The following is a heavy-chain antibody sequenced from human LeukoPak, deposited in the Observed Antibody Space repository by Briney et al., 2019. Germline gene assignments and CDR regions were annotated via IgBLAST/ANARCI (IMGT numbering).Heavy chain of an antibody. D-gene: IGHD3-10*01. CDR3: GGGTMGRGVAFDY. CDR1: SGSFSGYY. J-gene: IGHJ4*02. CDR2: INHSGST. Sequence: SETLSLTCGVYSGSFSGYYWSWIRQPPGKGLEWIGEINHSGSTNYNPSLKSRVTISVDTSKNQFSLKLSSVTAADTAVYYCGGGTMGRGVAFDYWGQGTLVTVSS. V-gene: IGHV4-34*01.